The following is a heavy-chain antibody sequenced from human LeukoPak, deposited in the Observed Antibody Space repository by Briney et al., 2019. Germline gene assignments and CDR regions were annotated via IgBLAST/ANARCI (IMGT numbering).Heavy chain of an antibody. CDR1: GFSFSIYA. CDR2: ISYDGGHT. CDR3: ARDQVYAFWRGRFAYYYYYMDV. Sequence: GGSLRLSCAASGFSFSIYAMHWVRQTPGKGLQWVAIISYDGGHTYYADAVKGRFTISRDNAKNSLYLQMNSLRAEDTAVYYCARDQVYAFWRGRFAYYYYYMDVWGKGTTVTVSS. J-gene: IGHJ6*03. V-gene: IGHV3-30*03. D-gene: IGHD3-3*01.